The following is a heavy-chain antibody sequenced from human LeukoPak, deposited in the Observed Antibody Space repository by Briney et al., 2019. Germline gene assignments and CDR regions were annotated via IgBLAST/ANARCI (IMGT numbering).Heavy chain of an antibody. CDR1: GGSISSYY. CDR2: IYYSGST. CDR3: AKDGRPGTLLINWFDP. D-gene: IGHD2-8*01. Sequence: PSETLSLTCTVSGGSISSYYWSWIRQPPGKGLEWIGYIYYSGSTNYNPSLKSRVTISVDTSKNQFSLKLSSVTAADTAVYFCAKDGRPGTLLINWFDPWGQGTLVTVSS. V-gene: IGHV4-59*01. J-gene: IGHJ5*02.